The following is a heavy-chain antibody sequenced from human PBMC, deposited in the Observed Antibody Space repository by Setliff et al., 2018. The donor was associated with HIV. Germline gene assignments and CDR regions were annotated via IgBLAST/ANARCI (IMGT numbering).Heavy chain of an antibody. J-gene: IGHJ4*02. D-gene: IGHD6-13*01. CDR3: ARGYSSSYYFDY. CDR2: ITPNGRI. Sequence: SETLSLTCAVYGGSVSGHYWGWFRQPPGKGLEWIGEITPNGRISCNPSLKSRVTVSVDTSKNQFSLKLSSVTAADTAVYYCARGYSSSYYFDYWGQGTLVTVSS. V-gene: IGHV4-34*01. CDR1: GGSVSGHY.